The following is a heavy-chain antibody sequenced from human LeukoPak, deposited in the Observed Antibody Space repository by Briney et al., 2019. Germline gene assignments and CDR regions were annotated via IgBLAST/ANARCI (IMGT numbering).Heavy chain of an antibody. Sequence: GGSLRLSRAASGFTFSSYAMHWVRRAPGKGLEWVAVISYDGSNKYYADSVKGRFTISRDNSKNTLYLQMNSLRAEDTAVYYCARDNYDSSGYAFDYWGQGTLVTVSS. J-gene: IGHJ4*02. CDR2: ISYDGSNK. CDR1: GFTFSSYA. D-gene: IGHD3-22*01. CDR3: ARDNYDSSGYAFDY. V-gene: IGHV3-30-3*01.